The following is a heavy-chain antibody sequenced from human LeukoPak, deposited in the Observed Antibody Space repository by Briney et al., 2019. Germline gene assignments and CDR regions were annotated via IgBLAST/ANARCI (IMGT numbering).Heavy chain of an antibody. J-gene: IGHJ3*02. Sequence: PSQTLSLTCVVSGGSISSGSDSWSWIRQPPGKGLEWMGHIYHSGSASYNPSLRSRVTISVDTSKNQFSLKLTSVTAADTAVYYCARGTGYTTIAEAFDIWGQGTVVTVSS. CDR1: GGSISSGSDS. CDR3: ARGTGYTTIAEAFDI. V-gene: IGHV4-30-2*01. CDR2: IYHSGSA. D-gene: IGHD5-24*01.